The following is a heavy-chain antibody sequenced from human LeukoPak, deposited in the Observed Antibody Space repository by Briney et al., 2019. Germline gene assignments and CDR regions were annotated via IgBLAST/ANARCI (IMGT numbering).Heavy chain of an antibody. D-gene: IGHD1-20*01. CDR1: GYTFTTYY. J-gene: IGHJ6*02. V-gene: IGHV1-46*01. Sequence: ASVKVSCKASGYTFTTYYMHWVRQAPGQGLEWMGIINPSGGSTTYAQNFQGRVTITADESTSTAYMELSSLRSEDTAVYYCARGCSGITGLCYYYYGMDVWGQGTTVTVSS. CDR2: INPSGGST. CDR3: ARGCSGITGLCYYYYGMDV.